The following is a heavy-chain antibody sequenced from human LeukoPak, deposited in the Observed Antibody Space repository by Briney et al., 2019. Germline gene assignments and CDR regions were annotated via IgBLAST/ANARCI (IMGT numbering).Heavy chain of an antibody. CDR3: TRMTTGHDY. J-gene: IGHJ4*02. Sequence: SEILSLTCAVSGVSFDDYYWAWVRQTPGKGLEWIGEINHSGYTNDSPSLKSRVTLSIDTSRKQFSLNLRSVTVADAGIYYCTRMTTGHDYWGQGTLVTVSS. V-gene: IGHV4-34*01. CDR1: GVSFDDYY. CDR2: INHSGYT. D-gene: IGHD4-17*01.